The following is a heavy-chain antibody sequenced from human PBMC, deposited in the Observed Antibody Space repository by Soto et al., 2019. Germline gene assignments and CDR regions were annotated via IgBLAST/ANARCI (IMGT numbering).Heavy chain of an antibody. V-gene: IGHV3-9*01. CDR3: AKDIRYSRPSELGYYRMDV. CDR1: GFTFDDYA. J-gene: IGHJ6*02. Sequence: SLRLSCAASGFTFDDYAMHWVRQAPGKGLEWVSGISWNSGSIGYAPSVKGRFTISRDNAKNSLYLQMNSLRAEDTALYYCAKDIRYSRPSELGYYRMDVWGHVTTVTVSS. D-gene: IGHD6-13*01. CDR2: ISWNSGSI.